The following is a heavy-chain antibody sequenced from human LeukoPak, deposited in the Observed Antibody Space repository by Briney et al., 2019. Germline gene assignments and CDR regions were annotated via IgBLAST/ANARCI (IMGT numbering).Heavy chain of an antibody. Sequence: SETLSLTCTVSGGSISSYYWSWLRQPPGKGLEWIGYIYYSGSTNYNPSLKSRVTISVDTSKNQFSLKLSSVTAADTAVYYCARDHGYSYGSNGYDFDIWGQGTMVTVSS. D-gene: IGHD5-18*01. V-gene: IGHV4-59*01. CDR1: GGSISSYY. CDR3: ARDHGYSYGSNGYDFDI. J-gene: IGHJ3*02. CDR2: IYYSGST.